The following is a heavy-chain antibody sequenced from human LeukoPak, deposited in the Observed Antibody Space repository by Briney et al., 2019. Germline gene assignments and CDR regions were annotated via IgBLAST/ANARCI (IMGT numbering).Heavy chain of an antibody. CDR3: ARRAYYYDSSGYRRVNWFDP. Sequence: SETLSLTCTVSGASIRSGSYYWGWIRQPPGKGLEWIGSIYYSGSTYYNPSLKSRVTISVDTSKNQFSLKLSSVTAADTAVYYCARRAYYYDSSGYRRVNWFDPWGQGTLVTVSS. CDR2: IYYSGST. D-gene: IGHD3-22*01. V-gene: IGHV4-39*07. CDR1: GASIRSGSYY. J-gene: IGHJ5*02.